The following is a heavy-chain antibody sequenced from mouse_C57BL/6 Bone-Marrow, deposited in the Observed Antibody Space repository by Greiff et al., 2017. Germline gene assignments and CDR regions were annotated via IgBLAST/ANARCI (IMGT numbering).Heavy chain of an antibody. Sequence: VQLKESGAELVRPGASVKLSCTASGFNIKDAYMHWVKQRPEQGLEWIGWIDPENGDTEYASKFQGKATRTADTSSNTAYLQLSSLTSEDTAVYYCTTKIYYDYDWFAYWGQGTLVTVSA. CDR2: IDPENGDT. CDR1: GFNIKDAY. D-gene: IGHD2-4*01. J-gene: IGHJ3*01. CDR3: TTKIYYDYDWFAY. V-gene: IGHV14-4*01.